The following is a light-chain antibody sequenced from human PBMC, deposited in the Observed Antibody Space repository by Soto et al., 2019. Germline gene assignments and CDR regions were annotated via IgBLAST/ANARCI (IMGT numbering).Light chain of an antibody. V-gene: IGKV3-11*01. CDR1: QSVSSY. Sequence: IVLTQSPATLSLSPGERATLSCRASQSVSSYLACYQQKPGQAPRLLIYDASNRATGIPARFSGSGSGTAFTLTISSLEPEDFAVYYCQQRINWPPITFGQGTLLEIK. CDR2: DAS. CDR3: QQRINWPPIT. J-gene: IGKJ5*01.